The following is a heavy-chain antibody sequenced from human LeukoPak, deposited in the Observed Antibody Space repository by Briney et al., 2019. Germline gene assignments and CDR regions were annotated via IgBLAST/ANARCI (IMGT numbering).Heavy chain of an antibody. CDR2: INSDGSST. V-gene: IGHV3-74*01. CDR3: AGDREWELLHY. Sequence: GGSLRLSCAASGFTFSSYWMHWVRQAPGKGLVWVSRINSDGSSTSYADSVKGRFTISRDNAKNTLYLQMNSLRAEDTAVYYCAGDREWELLHYWGQGTLVTVSS. CDR1: GFTFSSYW. J-gene: IGHJ4*02. D-gene: IGHD1-26*01.